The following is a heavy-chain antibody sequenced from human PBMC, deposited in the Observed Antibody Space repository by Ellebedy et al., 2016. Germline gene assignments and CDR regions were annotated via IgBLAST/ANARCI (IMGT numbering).Heavy chain of an antibody. CDR1: GFTFSSST. J-gene: IGHJ4*02. D-gene: IGHD3-3*01. CDR2: ISASGGST. CDR3: ARDGSEWSRDY. Sequence: GESLKISCAASGFTFSSSTMSWVRQAPGKGLEWVSSISASGGSTYYADSVKGRFIISRDNAKNSLFLQMNSLRVEDTAVYYCARDGSEWSRDYWGQGTLVTVSS. V-gene: IGHV3-23*01.